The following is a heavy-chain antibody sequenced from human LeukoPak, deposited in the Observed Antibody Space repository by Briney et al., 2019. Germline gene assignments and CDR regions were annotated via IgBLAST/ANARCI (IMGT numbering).Heavy chain of an antibody. CDR3: ARGFGSGSYYHY. CDR1: GGSFSGYY. D-gene: IGHD3-10*01. CDR2: INRGGST. V-gene: IGHV4-34*01. J-gene: IGHJ4*02. Sequence: SETLPLTCAVYGGSFSGYYWSWIRQPPGKGLEWIGEINRGGSTEYNPSLKSRVTISVDTSKNQFSLKLSSVTAADTAVYYCARGFGSGSYYHYWGQGTLVTVSS.